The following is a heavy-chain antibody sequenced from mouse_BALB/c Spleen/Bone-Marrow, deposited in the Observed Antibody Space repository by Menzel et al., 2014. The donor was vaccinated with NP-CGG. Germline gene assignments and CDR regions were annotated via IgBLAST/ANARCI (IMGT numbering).Heavy chain of an antibody. CDR1: GYTFTSYW. J-gene: IGHJ4*01. Sequence: QVQLQQPGAELAKPGASVKMSCKASGYTFTSYWMHWVKQRPGQGLEWIGYINPSTGYTDYNQKFNDKATLTAHKSSSTAYMQLSSLTSKDSAVYYCARGNPLYAMDYWGQGTSVTVSS. CDR3: ARGNPLYAMDY. CDR2: INPSTGYT. V-gene: IGHV1-7*01. D-gene: IGHD2-1*01.